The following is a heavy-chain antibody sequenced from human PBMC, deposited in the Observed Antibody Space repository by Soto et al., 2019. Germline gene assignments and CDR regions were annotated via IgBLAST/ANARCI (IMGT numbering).Heavy chain of an antibody. Sequence: QVQLQESGPGLVKPSETLSLTCTVSGASISSDYWSWIRQPPGKGLEWIGYAYSSGSAIYNPSLKSRVTISLDTSKSQFSLKLSSVTAVDTAVYYCARRTISGVITDYFDYWGQGTLVTVSS. CDR2: AYSSGSA. V-gene: IGHV4-59*08. CDR3: ARRTISGVITDYFDY. D-gene: IGHD3-3*01. CDR1: GASISSDY. J-gene: IGHJ4*02.